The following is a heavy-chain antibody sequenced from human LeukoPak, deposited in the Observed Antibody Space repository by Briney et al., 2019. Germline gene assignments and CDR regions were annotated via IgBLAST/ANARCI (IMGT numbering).Heavy chain of an antibody. V-gene: IGHV4-39*07. D-gene: IGHD3-22*01. CDR3: ARGAPPFIYYYDSRPDFDY. J-gene: IGHJ4*02. CDR1: GGSISTSNYY. Sequence: SETLSLTCTVSGGSISTSNYYWGWIRQPPGKGLEWIGNIFYSGSTYYSPSLRSRVTISLDTSKNQFSLKLSSVTAADTTVYYCARGAPPFIYYYDSRPDFDYWGQGTLVTVSS. CDR2: IFYSGST.